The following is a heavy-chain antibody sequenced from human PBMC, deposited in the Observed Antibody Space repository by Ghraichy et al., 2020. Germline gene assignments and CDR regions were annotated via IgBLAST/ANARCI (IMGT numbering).Heavy chain of an antibody. CDR1: GFTFSSYE. Sequence: LSLTCAASGFTFSSYEMNWVRQAPGKGLEWVSYISSSGSTIYYADSLKGRFTISRDNAKNSLYLQMNSLRAEDTAVYYCASLPLRFLEWLNDGMDVWGQGTTVTVSS. J-gene: IGHJ6*02. CDR2: ISSSGSTI. D-gene: IGHD3-3*01. V-gene: IGHV3-48*03. CDR3: ASLPLRFLEWLNDGMDV.